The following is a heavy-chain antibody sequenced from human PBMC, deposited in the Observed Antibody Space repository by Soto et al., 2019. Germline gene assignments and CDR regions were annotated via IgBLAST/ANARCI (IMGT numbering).Heavy chain of an antibody. V-gene: IGHV3-30*18. J-gene: IGHJ3*02. CDR3: AKDRTPGTVAATPDAFDI. D-gene: IGHD2-15*01. CDR1: GFTFSSYG. CDR2: ISYDGSNK. Sequence: QVQLVESGGGVVQPGRSLRLSCAASGFTFSSYGMHWVRQAPGKGLEWVAVISYDGSNKYYADSVKGRFTISRDNSKNTLYLQMNSLRAEDTAVYYCAKDRTPGTVAATPDAFDIWGQRTMVTVSS.